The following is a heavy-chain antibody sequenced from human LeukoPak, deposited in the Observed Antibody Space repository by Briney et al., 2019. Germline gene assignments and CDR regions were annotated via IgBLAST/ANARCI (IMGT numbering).Heavy chain of an antibody. J-gene: IGHJ4*02. CDR3: ARGLLGIDY. D-gene: IGHD2-8*02. Sequence: GSLRLSCAASGFTFSSYWMHRVRQVPGKGLVWVSQINTDGSNTNYADSVKGRFTISRDNAKNTLYLQMNSLRAEDTAVYYCARGLLGIDYWGQGTLVTVSS. CDR2: INTDGSNT. V-gene: IGHV3-74*01. CDR1: GFTFSSYW.